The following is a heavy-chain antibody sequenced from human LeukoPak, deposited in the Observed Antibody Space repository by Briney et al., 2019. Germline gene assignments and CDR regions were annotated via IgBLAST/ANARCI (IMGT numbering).Heavy chain of an antibody. Sequence: GGSQRLSCAASGFTFSSYAMHWVRQAPGKGLEWVAVISYDGSNKYYADSVKGRFTISRDNSKNTLYLQMNSLRAEDTAVYYCARDPSSGYQLLPFDYWGQGTLVTVSS. CDR3: ARDPSSGYQLLPFDY. D-gene: IGHD2-2*01. CDR2: ISYDGSNK. CDR1: GFTFSSYA. V-gene: IGHV3-30*04. J-gene: IGHJ4*02.